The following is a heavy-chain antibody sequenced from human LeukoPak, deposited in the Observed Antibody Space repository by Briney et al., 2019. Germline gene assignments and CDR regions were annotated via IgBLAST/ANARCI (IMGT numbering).Heavy chain of an antibody. CDR3: ASGEWELPGFDY. V-gene: IGHV1-2*02. Sequence: ASVKVSCKASGYTFTGYYMHWVRQAPGQGLEWMRWINPNSGGTNYAQKFQGRVTMTRDTSISTAYMELSRLRSDDTAAYYCASGEWELPGFDYWGQGTLVTVSS. J-gene: IGHJ4*02. CDR2: INPNSGGT. D-gene: IGHD1-26*01. CDR1: GYTFTGYY.